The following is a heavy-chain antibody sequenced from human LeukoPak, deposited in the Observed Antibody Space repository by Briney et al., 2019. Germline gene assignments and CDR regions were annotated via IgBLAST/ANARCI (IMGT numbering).Heavy chain of an antibody. D-gene: IGHD6-19*01. CDR1: GESLSGYY. Sequence: SETLSLTCAVSGESLSGYYWSWIRQSPGKGLEWIGDINHSGSTTYTPSLKSRVTISLDTSKNQFSVKLTSVTAADTAMYYCARAYRGAWLGLMYYFDFWGQGTLVTVSS. V-gene: IGHV4-34*01. CDR2: INHSGST. CDR3: ARAYRGAWLGLMYYFDF. J-gene: IGHJ4*02.